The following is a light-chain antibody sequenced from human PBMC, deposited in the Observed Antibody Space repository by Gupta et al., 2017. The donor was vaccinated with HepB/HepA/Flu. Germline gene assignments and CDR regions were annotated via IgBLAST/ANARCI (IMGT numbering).Light chain of an antibody. Sequence: SYELTQPHSISVALGQTARIICGGNKIGNKNVHSYQQKPGQAPILIIYRDGNRPSGIPERYSGSNSGNTATLTISSAQAGDEADFYCQVWDSSTAVFGTGTKVTVL. V-gene: IGLV3-9*01. CDR3: QVWDSSTAV. CDR1: KIGNKN. J-gene: IGLJ1*01. CDR2: RDG.